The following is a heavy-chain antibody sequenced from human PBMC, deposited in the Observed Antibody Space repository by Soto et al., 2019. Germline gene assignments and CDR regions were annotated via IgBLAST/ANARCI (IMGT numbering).Heavy chain of an antibody. V-gene: IGHV5-51*01. CDR3: ARQSRGYCSSTSCYRGWFDP. CDR2: IYPGDSDT. D-gene: IGHD2-2*02. J-gene: IGHJ5*02. CDR1: GYSFTSYW. Sequence: PXESMKISCKGSGYSFTSYWIGWVRQIPGKGLEWMGIIYPGDSDTRYSPSFQGQVTISADKSISTAYLQWSSLKASDTAMYYCARQSRGYCSSTSCYRGWFDPWGQGTLVTVSS.